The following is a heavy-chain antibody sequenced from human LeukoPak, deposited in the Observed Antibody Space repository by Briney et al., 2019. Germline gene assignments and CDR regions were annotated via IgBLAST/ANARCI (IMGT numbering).Heavy chain of an antibody. V-gene: IGHV3-74*01. J-gene: IGHJ1*01. CDR1: GFTFSNYW. Sequence: GGSLRLSCAASGFTFSNYWMHWVRQAPGKGLVWVSRINNDGSDTTYADSVKGRFTISRDNAKNSLYLQMNSLRAEDTAVYYCARRDIAAAGYFQHWGQGTLVTVSS. CDR2: INNDGSDT. D-gene: IGHD6-13*01. CDR3: ARRDIAAAGYFQH.